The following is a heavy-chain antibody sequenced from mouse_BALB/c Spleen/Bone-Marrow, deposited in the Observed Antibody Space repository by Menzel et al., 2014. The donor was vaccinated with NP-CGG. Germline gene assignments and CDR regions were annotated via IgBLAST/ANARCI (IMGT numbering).Heavy chain of an antibody. CDR3: ARNHFGSNSLGY. CDR1: GYSFTGYN. Sequence: VQLQQSGPELEKPGASVKISCKASGYSFTGYNMNWVKQSDGRSLEWIGNIDPXYGGTSYNQKFRGKATLTVDKSSSTAYMQLTSLTSEDSAVYYCARNHFGSNSLGYWGQGTLVTVSA. V-gene: IGHV1-39*01. J-gene: IGHJ3*01. CDR2: IDPXYGGT. D-gene: IGHD1-1*01.